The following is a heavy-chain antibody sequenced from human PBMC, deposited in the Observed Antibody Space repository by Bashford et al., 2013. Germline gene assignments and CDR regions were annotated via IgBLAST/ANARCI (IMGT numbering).Heavy chain of an antibody. J-gene: IGHJ4*02. Sequence: VASVKVSCRASGYTFGTYGFSWVRQAPGQGLEWMGWISAYNGDTEYAQNFQGRVTMTTDTSTSSAYLELSSLRSDDTAMYYCARVFRVVIAPGTFDFWGQGTLVTVSS. CDR1: GYTFGTYG. V-gene: IGHV1-18*01. D-gene: IGHD3-3*01. CDR3: ARVFRVVIAPGTFDF. CDR2: ISAYNGDT.